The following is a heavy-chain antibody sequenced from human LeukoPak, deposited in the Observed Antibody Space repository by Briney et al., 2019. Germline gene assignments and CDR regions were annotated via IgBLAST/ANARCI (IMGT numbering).Heavy chain of an antibody. CDR2: IIPIFGTA. D-gene: IGHD3-16*01. V-gene: IGHV1-69*13. CDR3: ARADHRLGEGFDY. CDR1: GGTFSSYA. Sequence: ASVKVSCKASGGTFSSYAISWVRQAPGQGLEWMGGIIPIFGTANYAQKFQGRVTITADESTSTAYMELRSLRSDATAVYYCARADHRLGEGFDYWGQGTLVTVSS. J-gene: IGHJ4*02.